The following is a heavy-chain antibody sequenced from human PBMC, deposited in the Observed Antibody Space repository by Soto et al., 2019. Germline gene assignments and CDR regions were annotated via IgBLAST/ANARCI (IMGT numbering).Heavy chain of an antibody. J-gene: IGHJ6*02. Sequence: GGSLRLSCAAFGLTISGKKYVAWVRQAPGKGLEWVSALCDVDGSFYADSVKGRFTISRDNSKNTLYLQMNSLRAEDTAVYYCARRHDYSAYYYGMDVWGQGTTVTVSS. CDR1: GLTISGKKY. CDR2: LCDVDGS. CDR3: ARRHDYSAYYYGMDV. D-gene: IGHD4-4*01. V-gene: IGHV3-53*01.